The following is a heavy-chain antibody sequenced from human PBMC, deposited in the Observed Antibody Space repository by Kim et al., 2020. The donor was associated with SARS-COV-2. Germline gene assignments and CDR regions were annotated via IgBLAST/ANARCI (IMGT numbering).Heavy chain of an antibody. CDR1: GFTFSSYA. CDR3: AKKSGGSGYEYYFDY. V-gene: IGHV3-23*01. CDR2: ISGSGGST. J-gene: IGHJ4*02. Sequence: GGSLRLSCAASGFTFSSYAMSWVRQAPGKGLEWVSAISGSGGSTYYADSVKGRFTISRDNSKNTLYLQMNSLRAEDTAVYYCAKKSGGSGYEYYFDYWGQGTLVTVSS. D-gene: IGHD3-22*01.